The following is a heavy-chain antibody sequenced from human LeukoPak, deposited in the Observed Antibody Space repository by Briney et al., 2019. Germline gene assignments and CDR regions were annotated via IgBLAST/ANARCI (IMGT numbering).Heavy chain of an antibody. CDR1: GFTFSSYA. V-gene: IGHV3-23*01. Sequence: PGGSLRLSCVASGFTFSSYAMTWVRQAPGKGLEWVSVISGSGGSTYYADSVKGRVTISRDNSKNTLYLQMNSLRAEDTAVYYCAKVYGGIIVNWFDPWGQGTLVTVSS. D-gene: IGHD3-16*02. J-gene: IGHJ5*02. CDR2: ISGSGGST. CDR3: AKVYGGIIVNWFDP.